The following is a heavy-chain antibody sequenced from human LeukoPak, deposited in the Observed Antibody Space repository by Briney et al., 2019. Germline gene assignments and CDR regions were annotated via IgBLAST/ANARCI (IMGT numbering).Heavy chain of an antibody. CDR2: ISSSSIYI. D-gene: IGHD3-22*01. J-gene: IGHJ3*02. Sequence: GGSLRLSCAASGFTFSSYTMNWVRQAPGKALEWVSSISSSSIYIYYADSVKGRFTISRDNAKNSLYLQMNSLRAEDTAVYYCARGGRGYEDAFDIWGQGTMVTVSS. V-gene: IGHV3-21*01. CDR1: GFTFSSYT. CDR3: ARGGRGYEDAFDI.